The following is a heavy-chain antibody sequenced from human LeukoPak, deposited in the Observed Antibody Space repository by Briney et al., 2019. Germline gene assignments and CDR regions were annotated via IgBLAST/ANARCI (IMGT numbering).Heavy chain of an antibody. CDR1: GFTFSTYA. CDR3: AKDMNTVTTTFDY. J-gene: IGHJ4*02. Sequence: GRSLTLSCAASGFTFSTYAMHWVRQAPGKGLEWVAVISNDATKKYYADSVKGRSTISRDNSESTLYLQMNSLRAEDTAVYYCAKDMNTVTTTFDYWGQGTLVTVPS. D-gene: IGHD4-17*01. V-gene: IGHV3-30*18. CDR2: ISNDATKK.